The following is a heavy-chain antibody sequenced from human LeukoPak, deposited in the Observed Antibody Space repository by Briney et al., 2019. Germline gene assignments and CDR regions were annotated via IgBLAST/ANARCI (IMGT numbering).Heavy chain of an antibody. V-gene: IGHV5-51*01. Sequence: GESLKISCKGSGYSFTSYWIGWVRQMPGKGLEWMAIIYPGDSDTRYSPSFQGQVTISADKSISTAYLQWSSLKASDTAMYYCATQTTVTTRRDAFDIWGQGTMVTVSS. CDR2: IYPGDSDT. D-gene: IGHD4-17*01. CDR3: ATQTTVTTRRDAFDI. CDR1: GYSFTSYW. J-gene: IGHJ3*02.